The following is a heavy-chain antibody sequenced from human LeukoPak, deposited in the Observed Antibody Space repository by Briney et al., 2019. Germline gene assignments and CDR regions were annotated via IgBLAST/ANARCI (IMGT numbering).Heavy chain of an antibody. Sequence: GSLRLSCAASGFTFDDYAMHWVRQPPGKGLEWIGNVYYSGRTAYNPSLKSRVTISVDISKNQFSLQLNSVTAADTAVYYCVRETATYYYDSRGYYRQIEVFDIWGQGTPVIVSS. CDR3: VRETATYYYDSRGYYRQIEVFDI. V-gene: IGHV4-59*01. D-gene: IGHD3-22*01. CDR1: GFTFDDYA. J-gene: IGHJ3*02. CDR2: VYYSGRT.